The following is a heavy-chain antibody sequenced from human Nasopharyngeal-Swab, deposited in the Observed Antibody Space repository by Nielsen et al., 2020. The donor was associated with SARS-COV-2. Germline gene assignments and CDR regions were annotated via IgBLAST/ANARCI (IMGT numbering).Heavy chain of an antibody. J-gene: IGHJ6*02. CDR3: ARGSTVSHAYYYYGMDV. CDR2: INAGNGNT. D-gene: IGHD4-17*01. Sequence: WVRQAPGQRLEWMGWINAGNGNTKYPQKFQGRVTITRDTSASTAYMELSSLRSEDTAVYYCARGSTVSHAYYYYGMDVWGQGTTVTVSS. V-gene: IGHV1-3*01.